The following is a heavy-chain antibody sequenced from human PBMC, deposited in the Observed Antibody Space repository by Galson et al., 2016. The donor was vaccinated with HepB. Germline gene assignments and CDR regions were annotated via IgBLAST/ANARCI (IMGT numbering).Heavy chain of an antibody. Sequence: SVKVSCKASGYTFLNYGISWVRQAPGQGLEWMGRIRTHSGNKHYAQTVQGRVTITTNTSTSTVHMELRSLRTDDTAVYYCARDWGRLGGVTQNWVDPWGQGTLVIVSS. V-gene: IGHV1-18*01. D-gene: IGHD3-16*01. CDR2: IRTHSGNK. CDR1: GYTFLNYG. J-gene: IGHJ5*02. CDR3: ARDWGRLGGVTQNWVDP.